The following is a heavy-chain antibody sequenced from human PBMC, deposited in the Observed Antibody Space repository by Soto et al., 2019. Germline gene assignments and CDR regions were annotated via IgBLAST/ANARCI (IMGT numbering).Heavy chain of an antibody. CDR3: ARVSGPYYYGLDV. J-gene: IGHJ6*02. Sequence: QVQLQESGPGLVKPSQTLSLTCTVSGVSISNSDYWWGWSRQSPGKGLEWIGNTYYSGTTNSNPSLKSRVPISLDTPENQFSLKLTSVTAADTAVYYCARVSGPYYYGLDVWGQGTTVTVSS. D-gene: IGHD3-3*01. CDR1: GVSISNSDYW. CDR2: TYYSGTT. V-gene: IGHV4-30-4*01.